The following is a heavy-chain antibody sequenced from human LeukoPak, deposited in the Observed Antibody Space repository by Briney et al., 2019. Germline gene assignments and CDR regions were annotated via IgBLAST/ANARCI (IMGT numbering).Heavy chain of an antibody. V-gene: IGHV3-48*03. Sequence: GGSLRLSCAASGFTFSSYEMNWARQAPGKGLEWVSYISSSGITIYYADSVKGRFTISRDNAKNSLYLQMNSLRAEDTAVYYCARDFRGGSYVVGYWGQGTLVTVSS. CDR3: ARDFRGGSYVVGY. D-gene: IGHD1-26*01. J-gene: IGHJ4*02. CDR1: GFTFSSYE. CDR2: ISSSGITI.